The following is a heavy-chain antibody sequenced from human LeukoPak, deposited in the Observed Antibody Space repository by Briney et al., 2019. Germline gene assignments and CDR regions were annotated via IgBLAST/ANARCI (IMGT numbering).Heavy chain of an antibody. V-gene: IGHV3-7*01. J-gene: IGHJ3*02. CDR3: ATSQTTSGRYGNAFDI. CDR2: IKQDGSEK. D-gene: IGHD6-19*01. Sequence: TGGSLRLSCAASRFSFSDYWMSWVRQAPGKGLEWVANIKQDGSEKYYVDSVKGRFTISRDNAKNSVYLQMNSLRAEDTAVYYCATSQTTSGRYGNAFDIWGRGTMVTVSS. CDR1: RFSFSDYW.